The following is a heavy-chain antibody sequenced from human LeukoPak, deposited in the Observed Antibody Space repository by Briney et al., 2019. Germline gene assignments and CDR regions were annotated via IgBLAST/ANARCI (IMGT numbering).Heavy chain of an antibody. Sequence: SETLSLTCAVYGGSFSGYYWSWIRQPPGKGLEWIGEINHSGSTNYNPSLKSRVTISVDTSKNQFSLKLSSVTAADTAVYYCATTGYSSSWTRRPPYYFDYWGQGTLVTVS. CDR1: GGSFSGYY. J-gene: IGHJ4*02. D-gene: IGHD6-13*01. CDR2: INHSGST. CDR3: ATTGYSSSWTRRPPYYFDY. V-gene: IGHV4-34*01.